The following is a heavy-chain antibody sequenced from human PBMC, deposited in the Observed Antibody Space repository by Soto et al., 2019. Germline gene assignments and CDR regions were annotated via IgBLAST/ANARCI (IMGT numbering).Heavy chain of an antibody. CDR2: IYYSGST. V-gene: IGHV4-59*01. J-gene: IGHJ6*02. D-gene: IGHD3-22*01. Sequence: SETLSLTCTVSGGSISSYYWSWIRQPPGKGLEWIGYIYYSGSTNYNPSLKSRVTISVDTSKNQFSLKLSSVTAADTAVYYCARMPYYYDSSGYYYYYYGMDVWGQGTTVTVSS. CDR3: ARMPYYYDSSGYYYYYYGMDV. CDR1: GGSISSYY.